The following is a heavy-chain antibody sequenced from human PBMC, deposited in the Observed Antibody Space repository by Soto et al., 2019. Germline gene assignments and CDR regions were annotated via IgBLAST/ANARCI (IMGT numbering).Heavy chain of an antibody. V-gene: IGHV3-9*01. Sequence: PGGSLRLSCAASGFTFDDYAMHWVRQAPGKGLEWVSGISWNSGSIGYADSVKGRFTISRDNAKNSLYLQMKSLRAEDTAFFYCENEKNKGEAMSLFAYGGKEPRVTVPS. J-gene: IGHJ4*02. CDR3: ENEKNKGEAMSLFAY. D-gene: IGHD5-18*01. CDR1: GFTFDDYA. CDR2: ISWNSGSI.